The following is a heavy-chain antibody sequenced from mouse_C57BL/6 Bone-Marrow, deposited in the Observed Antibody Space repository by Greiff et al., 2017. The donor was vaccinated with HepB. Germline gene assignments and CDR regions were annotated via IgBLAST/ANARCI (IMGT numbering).Heavy chain of an antibody. D-gene: IGHD2-1*01. CDR2: ISDGGSYT. CDR3: ARSLLYYY. CDR1: GFTFSSYA. V-gene: IGHV5-4*01. J-gene: IGHJ3*01. Sequence: DVQLVESGGGLVKPGGSLKLSCAASGFTFSSYAMSWVRQTPEKRLEWVASISDGGSYTYYPDNVKGRFTISRDNAKNNLYLQMSHLKSEDTAMYYCARSLLYYYWGQGTLVTVSA.